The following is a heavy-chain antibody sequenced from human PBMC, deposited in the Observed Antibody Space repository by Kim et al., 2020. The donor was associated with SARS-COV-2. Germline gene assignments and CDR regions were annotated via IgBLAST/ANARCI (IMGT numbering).Heavy chain of an antibody. Sequence: GGSLRLSCAASGFTFSSYGMNWVRQAPGKGLEWVAVIWYDGTNKYYADSVKGRFTISRDNSKNTLYLQMNTLRVEDTAVYYCASQITTAGIWGQGTLVTVSS. V-gene: IGHV3-33*01. J-gene: IGHJ4*02. CDR2: IWYDGTNK. CDR1: GFTFSSYG. D-gene: IGHD6-13*01. CDR3: ASQITTAGI.